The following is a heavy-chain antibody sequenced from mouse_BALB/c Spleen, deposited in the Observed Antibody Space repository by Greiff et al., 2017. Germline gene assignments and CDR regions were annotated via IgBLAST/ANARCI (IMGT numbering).Heavy chain of an antibody. CDR2: ISYSGST. CDR1: GYSITSDYA. Sequence: ESGPGLVKPSQSLSLTCTVTGYSITSDYAWNWIRQFPGNKLEWMGYISYSGSTSYNPSLKSRISITRDTSKNQFFLQLNSVTTEDTATYYCARWRTGFDYWGQGTTLTVSS. CDR3: ARWRTGFDY. J-gene: IGHJ2*01. V-gene: IGHV3-2*02. D-gene: IGHD4-1*01.